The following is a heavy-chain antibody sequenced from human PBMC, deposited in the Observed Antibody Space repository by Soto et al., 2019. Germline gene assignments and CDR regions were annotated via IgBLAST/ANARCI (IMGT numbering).Heavy chain of an antibody. V-gene: IGHV3-33*01. D-gene: IGHD3-22*01. CDR3: QRDRDCSGSDAFDI. J-gene: IGHJ3*02. CDR2: IWYDGSNK. CDR1: GFTFSSYG. Sequence: PGGSLRLSCAASGFTFSSYGMHWVRQAPGKGLEWVAVIWYDGSNKYYADSVKGRFTISRDNSKNTLYLQMNSLRAEDTAVYYCQRDRDCSGSDAFDIWGQGTMVTVSS.